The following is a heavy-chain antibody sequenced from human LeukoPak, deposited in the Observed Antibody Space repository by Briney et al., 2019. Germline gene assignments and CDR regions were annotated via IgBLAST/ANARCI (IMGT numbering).Heavy chain of an antibody. D-gene: IGHD2-8*02. J-gene: IGHJ6*03. CDR3: ARGVPVVLAYMDV. V-gene: IGHV4-59*01. CDR2: IYYSGST. CDR1: GGSISSYY. Sequence: SSETLSLTCTVSGGSISSYYWSWIRQPPGKGLEWIGYIYYSGSTNYNPSLKSRVTISVDTSKNQFSLKLSSVTAADTAVYYCARGVPVVLAYMDVWGNETTVTVSS.